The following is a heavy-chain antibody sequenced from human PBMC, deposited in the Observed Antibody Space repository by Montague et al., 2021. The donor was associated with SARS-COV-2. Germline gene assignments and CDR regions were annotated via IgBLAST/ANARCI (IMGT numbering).Heavy chain of an antibody. J-gene: IGHJ3*02. CDR1: GGSITVSRYD. CDR3: ARHRANAGSFDI. Sequence: SETLSLTCNVSGGSITVSRYDWGWIRQPPGKGLEWIGSVHYTGNTSYNASLKSRLTISVDTSENQFSLKMTSVTASDTAVHYCARHRANAGSFDIWGQGKMVTVSS. CDR2: VHYTGNT. D-gene: IGHD1-1*01. V-gene: IGHV4-39*01.